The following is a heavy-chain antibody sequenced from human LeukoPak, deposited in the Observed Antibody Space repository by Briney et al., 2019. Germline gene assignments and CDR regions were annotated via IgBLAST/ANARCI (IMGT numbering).Heavy chain of an antibody. D-gene: IGHD6-13*01. Sequence: GASVKVSCKASGYTFTSYDINWVRQATGQVLEWMGWMNPNSGNTGYAQKFQGRVTITRNTSISTAYMELSSLRSEDTAVYYCARLHSSSWYLYYFDYWGQGTLVTVSS. J-gene: IGHJ4*02. CDR2: MNPNSGNT. V-gene: IGHV1-8*03. CDR1: GYTFTSYD. CDR3: ARLHSSSWYLYYFDY.